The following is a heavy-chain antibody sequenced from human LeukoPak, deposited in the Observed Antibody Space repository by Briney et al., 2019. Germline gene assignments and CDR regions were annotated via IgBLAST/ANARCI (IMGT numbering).Heavy chain of an antibody. J-gene: IGHJ4*02. D-gene: IGHD7-27*01. CDR1: GFTFSKHG. Sequence: PGGSLRLSCGASGFTFSKHGMNWVRQAPGKGLEWLSGVSPPGGGTYYADSVKGRFTISRDDSKNTLSLQINGLRIEDTAVYYCARDLAWGAFDYWGQGTLVTVSS. CDR2: VSPPGGGT. CDR3: ARDLAWGAFDY. V-gene: IGHV3-23*01.